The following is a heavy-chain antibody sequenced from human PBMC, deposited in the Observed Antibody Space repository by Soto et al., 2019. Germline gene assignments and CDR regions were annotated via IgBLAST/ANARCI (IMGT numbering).Heavy chain of an antibody. V-gene: IGHV3-23*01. CDR3: ARDQVGSHYDILTSPPDYGMDV. J-gene: IGHJ6*02. CDR1: GFTFSSYA. D-gene: IGHD3-9*01. Sequence: LILSCAASGFTFSSYAMSWGRQAPGKGLEWVSAISGSGGSTYYADSVKGRFTISRDNSKNTLYLQMNSLRAEDTAVYYCARDQVGSHYDILTSPPDYGMDVWGQGTTVTVSS. CDR2: ISGSGGST.